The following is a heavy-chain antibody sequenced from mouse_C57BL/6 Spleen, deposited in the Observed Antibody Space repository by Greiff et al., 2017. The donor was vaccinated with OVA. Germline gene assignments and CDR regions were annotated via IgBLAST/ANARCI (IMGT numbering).Heavy chain of an antibody. Sequence: VKLVESGPGLVQPSQSLSITCTVSGFSLTSYGVHWVRQSPGKGLEWLGVIWRGGSTDYNAAFMSRLSITKDNSKSQVFFKMNSLQADDTAIYYCAKSTVVPRDYAMDYWGQGTSVTVSS. V-gene: IGHV2-5*01. CDR2: IWRGGST. CDR3: AKSTVVPRDYAMDY. J-gene: IGHJ4*01. D-gene: IGHD1-1*01. CDR1: GFSLTSYG.